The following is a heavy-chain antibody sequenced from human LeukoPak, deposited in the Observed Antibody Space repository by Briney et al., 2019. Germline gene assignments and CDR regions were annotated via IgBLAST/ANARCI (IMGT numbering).Heavy chain of an antibody. CDR3: AKEGAVVGATTGADY. CDR1: GFTFSSYW. CDR2: ISSSSSTI. Sequence: PGGSLRLSCAASGFTFSSYWMHWVRQAPGKGLEWISYISSSSSTIYYADSVRGRFTISRDNAKNSLYLQMNSLRAEDTAVYYCAKEGAVVGATTGADYWGQGTLVTVSS. V-gene: IGHV3-48*01. J-gene: IGHJ4*02. D-gene: IGHD1-26*01.